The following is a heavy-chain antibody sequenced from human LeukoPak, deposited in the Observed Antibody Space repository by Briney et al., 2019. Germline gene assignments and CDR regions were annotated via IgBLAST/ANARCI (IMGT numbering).Heavy chain of an antibody. V-gene: IGHV4-34*01. CDR3: ARLLRGVRGVIGANFDY. CDR1: GGSFSGYY. CDR2: INHSGST. Sequence: SETLSLTCAVYGGSFSGYYWSWIRQPPGKGLEWIGEINHSGSTNYNPSLKSRVTISVDTSKNQFSLKLSSVTAADTAVYYCARLLRGVRGVIGANFDYWGQGTLVTVSS. D-gene: IGHD3-10*01. J-gene: IGHJ4*02.